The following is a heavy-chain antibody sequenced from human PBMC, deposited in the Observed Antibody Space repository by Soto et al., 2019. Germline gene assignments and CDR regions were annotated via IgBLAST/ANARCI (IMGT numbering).Heavy chain of an antibody. CDR3: ARDSYGPEGY. V-gene: IGHV3-33*01. CDR1: GFTFSHYG. J-gene: IGHJ4*02. D-gene: IGHD3-10*01. Sequence: QVQLVESGGGVVQPGRSLRLSSAASGFTFSHYGMHWVRQAPGKGLEWVALLSYDGSNEYYVDSVKGRFIISRDIAKNTLYLQMNSMRAEDKAVYYCARDSYGPEGYWGQGTLVTVSS. CDR2: LSYDGSNE.